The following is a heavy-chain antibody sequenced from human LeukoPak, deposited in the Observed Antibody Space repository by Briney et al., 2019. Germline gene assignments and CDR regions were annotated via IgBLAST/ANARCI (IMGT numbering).Heavy chain of an antibody. V-gene: IGHV1-8*01. CDR3: ARPDYGDLNFDY. Sequence: ASVKVSCKASGYTFTSYDINGVRQATGQGLEWMGWMNPNSGNTGYAQKFQGRVTMTRNTSISTAYMELSSLRSEDTAVYYCARPDYGDLNFDYWGQGTLVTVSS. CDR1: GYTFTSYD. J-gene: IGHJ4*02. CDR2: MNPNSGNT. D-gene: IGHD4-17*01.